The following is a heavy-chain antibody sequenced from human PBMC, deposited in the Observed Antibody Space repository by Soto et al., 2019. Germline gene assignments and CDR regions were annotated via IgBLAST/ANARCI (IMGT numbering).Heavy chain of an antibody. D-gene: IGHD3-3*01. CDR1: GFTVSSNY. Sequence: EVQLVESGGGLIQPGGSLRLSCAASGFTVSSNYMSWVRQAPGKGLEWVSVIYSGGSTYYADSVKGRFTISRDNSKNTLYLQMNSLRAEDTVVYYCARDFQDTIFYPYGMDVWGQGTTVTVSS. CDR3: ARDFQDTIFYPYGMDV. V-gene: IGHV3-53*01. J-gene: IGHJ6*02. CDR2: IYSGGST.